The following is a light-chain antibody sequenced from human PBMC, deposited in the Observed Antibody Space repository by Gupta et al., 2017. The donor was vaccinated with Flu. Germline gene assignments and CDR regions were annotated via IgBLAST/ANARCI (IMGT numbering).Light chain of an antibody. CDR2: KAS. Sequence: DIQMTQSPSTLPASVGARVTITCRASQSISTWLAWYQQKPGKAPNLLIYKASRVESGVPSRFSGSGSVTEFTLTISSLQPDDVATYYCQQDVSNPFTFGHGTKVDIK. V-gene: IGKV1-5*03. J-gene: IGKJ3*01. CDR3: QQDVSNPFT. CDR1: QSISTW.